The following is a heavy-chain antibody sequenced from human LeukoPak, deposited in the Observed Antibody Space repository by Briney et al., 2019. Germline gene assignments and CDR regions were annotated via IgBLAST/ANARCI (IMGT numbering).Heavy chain of an antibody. Sequence: PGGSLRLSCAASGFTFSSNSMNWVRQPPGKGLEWVSAISGSGGTTYYADSVKGRFTISRDNSKNTLYLQMNRLRAEETAVYYCAKSSHYCSSTSCPRWFDPWGQGTLVTVSS. CDR1: GFTFSSNS. J-gene: IGHJ5*02. V-gene: IGHV3-23*01. D-gene: IGHD2-2*01. CDR3: AKSSHYCSSTSCPRWFDP. CDR2: ISGSGGTT.